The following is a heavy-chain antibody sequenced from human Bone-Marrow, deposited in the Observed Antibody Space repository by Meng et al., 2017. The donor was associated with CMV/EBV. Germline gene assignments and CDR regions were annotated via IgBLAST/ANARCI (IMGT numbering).Heavy chain of an antibody. V-gene: IGHV3-21*01. CDR1: GFTFSSYE. D-gene: IGHD6-6*01. Sequence: GGSLRLSCAASGFTFSSYEMNWVRQAPGKGLEWVSSISSSSSYIYYADSVKGRFTISRDNAKNSLYLQMNSLRAEDTAVYYCARDFGSSFDYWGQGTRVTVSS. J-gene: IGHJ4*02. CDR2: ISSSSSYI. CDR3: ARDFGSSFDY.